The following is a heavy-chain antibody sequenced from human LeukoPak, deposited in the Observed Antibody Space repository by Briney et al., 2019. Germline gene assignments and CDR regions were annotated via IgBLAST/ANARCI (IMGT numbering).Heavy chain of an antibody. CDR2: IKQDGSEK. J-gene: IGHJ4*02. Sequence: GGSLRLSCAASGFTFSGYWMSWVRQAPGKGLEWVANIKQDGSEKYYLDSVKGRFTISRDNAKYSLYLQMNSLRAEDTAVYYCAKPKTTAVGNYWGQGTLVTVSS. CDR1: GFTFSGYW. CDR3: AKPKTTAVGNY. D-gene: IGHD1/OR15-1a*01. V-gene: IGHV3-7*05.